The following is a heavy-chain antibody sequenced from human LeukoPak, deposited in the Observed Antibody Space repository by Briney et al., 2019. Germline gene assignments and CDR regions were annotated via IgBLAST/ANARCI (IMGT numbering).Heavy chain of an antibody. CDR1: GGTFSSYA. CDR2: IIPMFGTA. J-gene: IGHJ4*02. D-gene: IGHD1-26*01. Sequence: SVKVSCKASGGTFSSYAISWGRQAPGQGLEWMGGIIPMFGTANYAQKFQGRVTITTEESTSTAYMELSSLGSEDTAMYYCARVFARGGEISGSYYYYWGQGTLVTVSS. CDR3: ARVFARGGEISGSYYYY. V-gene: IGHV1-69*05.